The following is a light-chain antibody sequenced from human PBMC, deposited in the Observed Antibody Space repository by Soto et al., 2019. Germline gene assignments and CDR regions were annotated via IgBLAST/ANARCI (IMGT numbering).Light chain of an antibody. CDR1: QSVRNSY. CDR3: QQYNNWPRT. CDR2: GAC. Sequence: EIVFTHSPVTLSLSSVERATLSCRASQSVRNSYLAWYQQKPGQAPTLLTYGACTRATGIPARFSGSGSGTEFTLTISSLQSEDFAVYYCQQYNNWPRTFGQGTKVDIK. V-gene: IGKV3-15*01. J-gene: IGKJ1*01.